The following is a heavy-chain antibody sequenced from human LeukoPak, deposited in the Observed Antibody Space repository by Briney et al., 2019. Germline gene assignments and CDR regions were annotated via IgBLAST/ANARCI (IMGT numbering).Heavy chain of an antibody. CDR1: GFTFSSYG. CDR2: ISYDGSNK. D-gene: IGHD6-13*01. V-gene: IGHV3-30*18. Sequence: GGSLRLSCAASGFTFSSYGMHWVRQAPGKGLEWVAVISYDGSNKYYADSVKGRFTISRDNSKNALYLQMNSLRAEDTAVYYCAKDGSKSSWYSVALSLDYWGQGTLVTVSS. CDR3: AKDGSKSSWYSVALSLDY. J-gene: IGHJ4*02.